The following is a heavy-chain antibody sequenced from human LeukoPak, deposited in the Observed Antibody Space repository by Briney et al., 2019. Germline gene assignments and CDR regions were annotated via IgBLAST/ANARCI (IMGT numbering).Heavy chain of an antibody. V-gene: IGHV4-34*01. CDR2: INHSGST. CDR1: GGSFSGYY. Sequence: SETLSLTCAVYGGSFSGYYRSWIRQPPGKGLEWIGEINHSGSTNYNPSLKSRVTISVDTSKNQFSLKLSSVTAADTAVYYCARPSYDSSGSIDYWGQGTLVTVSS. J-gene: IGHJ4*02. CDR3: ARPSYDSSGSIDY. D-gene: IGHD3-22*01.